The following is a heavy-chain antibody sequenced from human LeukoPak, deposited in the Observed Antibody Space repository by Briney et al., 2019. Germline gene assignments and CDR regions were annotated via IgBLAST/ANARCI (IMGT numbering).Heavy chain of an antibody. V-gene: IGHV3-30-3*01. CDR1: GFTFSSYA. D-gene: IGHD4-17*01. CDR3: ARGPTVSSREDAFDI. CDR2: ISYDGSNK. J-gene: IGHJ3*02. Sequence: GGSLRLSCAASGFTFSSYAMHWVRQAPGKGLEWVAVISYDGSNKYYADSVKGRFTISRDNSKNTLYLQMNSLRAEDTAVYYCARGPTVSSREDAFDIWGQGTTVTVSS.